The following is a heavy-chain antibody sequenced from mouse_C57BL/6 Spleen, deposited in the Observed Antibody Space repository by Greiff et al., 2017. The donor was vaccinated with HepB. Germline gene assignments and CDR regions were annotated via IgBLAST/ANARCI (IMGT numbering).Heavy chain of an antibody. CDR3: ARSPLYGSSSLFDY. J-gene: IGHJ2*01. CDR2: IDLSDSYT. CDR1: GYTFTSYW. V-gene: IGHV1-50*01. Sequence: QVQLQQSGAELVKPGASVKLSCKASGYTFTSYWMQWVKQRPGQGLEWIGEIDLSDSYTNYNQKFKGKATLTVDTSSSTAYMQLSSLTSEDSAVYYCARSPLYGSSSLFDYWGQGTTLTVSS. D-gene: IGHD1-1*01.